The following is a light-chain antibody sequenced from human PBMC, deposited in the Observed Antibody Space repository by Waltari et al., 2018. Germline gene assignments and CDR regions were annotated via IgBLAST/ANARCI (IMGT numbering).Light chain of an antibody. CDR3: SSYASSPTL. CDR1: TSDIGASDS. V-gene: IGLV2-14*03. Sequence: QSALTQPAPVSGSPGQSIPISCPGSTSDIGASDSSPWYQQHPGKAPQLLIYGVNKRPSGVSSRFSGSKSGNTASLFISGLQTEDEADYFCSSYASSPTLFGGGTKLTVL. J-gene: IGLJ2*01. CDR2: GVN.